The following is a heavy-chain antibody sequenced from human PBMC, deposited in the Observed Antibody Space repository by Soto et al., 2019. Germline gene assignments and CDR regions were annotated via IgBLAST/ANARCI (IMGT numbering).Heavy chain of an antibody. CDR2: ISAYNGNT. Sequence: QVQLVQSGAEVKKPGASVKVSCKASGYTFPSYGITWVRQAPGQGLEWMGWISAYNGNTNYAQKLQGRVTMTTDTSTSTAYMELRSLRSDDTAVYYCARVRHYDILTGYYAPPDYWGQGTLVTVSS. V-gene: IGHV1-18*01. CDR1: GYTFPSYG. J-gene: IGHJ4*02. CDR3: ARVRHYDILTGYYAPPDY. D-gene: IGHD3-9*01.